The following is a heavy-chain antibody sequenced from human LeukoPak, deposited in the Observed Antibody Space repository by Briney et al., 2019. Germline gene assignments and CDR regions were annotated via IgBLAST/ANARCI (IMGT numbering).Heavy chain of an antibody. CDR1: GFTFSDYY. CDR2: ISSSSSTI. D-gene: IGHD3-3*01. Sequence: PGGSLRLSCAASGFTFSDYYMSWIRQAPGKGLEWVSYISSSSSTIYYADSVKGRFTISRDNAKNSLYLQMNSLRAEDTAVYYCARDRGGADDFWSGYYTGYFDYWGQGTLVTVSS. J-gene: IGHJ4*02. CDR3: ARDRGGADDFWSGYYTGYFDY. V-gene: IGHV3-11*04.